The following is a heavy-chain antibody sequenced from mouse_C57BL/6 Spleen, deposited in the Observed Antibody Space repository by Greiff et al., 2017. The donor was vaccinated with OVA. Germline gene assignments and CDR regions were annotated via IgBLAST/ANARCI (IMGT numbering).Heavy chain of an antibody. CDR1: GYTFSDYE. D-gene: IGHD1-1*01. CDR2: IDPETGGT. CDR3: TRVGAHYYGSSYGY. Sequence: QVQLQQSGAELVRPGASVTLSCKASGYTFSDYEMHWVKQTPVHGLEWIGAIDPETGGTAYNQKFKGKAILTADKSSSTAYMELRSLTSEDSAVYYCTRVGAHYYGSSYGYWGQGTTLTVSS. J-gene: IGHJ2*01. V-gene: IGHV1-15*01.